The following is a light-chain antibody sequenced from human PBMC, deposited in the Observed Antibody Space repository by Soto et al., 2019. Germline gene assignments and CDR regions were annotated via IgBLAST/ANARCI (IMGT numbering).Light chain of an antibody. V-gene: IGKV3-11*01. CDR1: QRVGNN. J-gene: IGKJ4*01. CDR3: QQHANWPLT. Sequence: EIVLTQSPATLSLSPGERATLSCRASQRVGNNLAWYQQKPGQAPGLRIYEASTRATGIPARFSGSGSGTDFTLNISSLEPEDVAVYYCQQHANWPLTVGGGTKVEIK. CDR2: EAS.